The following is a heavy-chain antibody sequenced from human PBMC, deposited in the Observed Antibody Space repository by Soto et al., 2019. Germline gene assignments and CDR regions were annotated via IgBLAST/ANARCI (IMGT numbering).Heavy chain of an antibody. J-gene: IGHJ5*02. V-gene: IGHV4-59*01. CDR3: ARDRSTYGGGGTGEVKENWFDP. D-gene: IGHD2-8*01. CDR2: IYYSGST. Sequence: SSETLSLTCTVSGGSISSYYWSWIRQPPGKGLEWIGYIYYSGSTNYNPSLKSRVTISVDTSKNQFSLKLSSVTAADTAVYYCARDRSTYGGGGTGEVKENWFDPWGPGTLVTVSS. CDR1: GGSISSYY.